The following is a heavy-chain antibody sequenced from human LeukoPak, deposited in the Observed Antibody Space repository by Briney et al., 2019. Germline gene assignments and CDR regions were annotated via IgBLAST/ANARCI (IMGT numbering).Heavy chain of an antibody. D-gene: IGHD6-19*01. CDR2: ISAYKGNT. Sequence: ASVKVSCKASGYTFTSYGISWVRQAPGQGLEWMGWISAYKGNTNYAQKLQGRVTMTTDTSTSTAYMELRSLRSDDTAVYYCARAASAYYYYYYMDVWGKGTTVTVSS. CDR3: ARAASAYYYYYYMDV. V-gene: IGHV1-18*01. J-gene: IGHJ6*03. CDR1: GYTFTSYG.